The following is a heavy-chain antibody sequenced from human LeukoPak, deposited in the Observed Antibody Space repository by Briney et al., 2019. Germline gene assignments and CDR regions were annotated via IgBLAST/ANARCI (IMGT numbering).Heavy chain of an antibody. J-gene: IGHJ4*02. V-gene: IGHV1-2*02. D-gene: IGHD3-9*01. Sequence: GASVKVSCKASGYTFTSYGISWVRQAPGQGLEWMGWINPNSGGTNYAQKFQGRVTMTRDTSISTAYMELSRLRSDDTAVYYCATLYDILTGYYKGYFDYWGQGTLVTVSS. CDR1: GYTFTSYG. CDR3: ATLYDILTGYYKGYFDY. CDR2: INPNSGGT.